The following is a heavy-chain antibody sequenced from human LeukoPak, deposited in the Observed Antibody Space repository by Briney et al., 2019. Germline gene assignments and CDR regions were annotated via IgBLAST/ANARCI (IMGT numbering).Heavy chain of an antibody. J-gene: IGHJ5*02. CDR3: ARRYLRNWFDP. D-gene: IGHD1-1*01. CDR2: IYYSGST. Sequence: SETLSLTCTVSGGSISSSSYYWGWIRQPPGKGLEWIGSIYYSGSTYYNPSLKSRVTISVDTSKNQFSLKLSSVTAADTAVYHCARRYLRNWFDPWGQGTLVTVSS. V-gene: IGHV4-39*01. CDR1: GGSISSSSYY.